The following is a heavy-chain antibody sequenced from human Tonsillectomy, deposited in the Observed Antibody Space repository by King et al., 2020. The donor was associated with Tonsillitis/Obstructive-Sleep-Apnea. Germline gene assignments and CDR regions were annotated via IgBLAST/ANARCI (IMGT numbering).Heavy chain of an antibody. J-gene: IGHJ4*02. CDR3: ARWDDGFYYFDY. CDR2: INHSGST. CDR1: GGSFSGYY. D-gene: IGHD1-1*01. Sequence: HVQLQQWGAGLLKPSETLSLTCAVYGGSFSGYYWSWIRQPPGKGLEWIGEINHSGSTNYNPSLKSRVTMSVDTSNNQFSLKLSSVTAADTAVYYCARWDDGFYYFDYWGQGTLVTVSS. V-gene: IGHV4-34*01.